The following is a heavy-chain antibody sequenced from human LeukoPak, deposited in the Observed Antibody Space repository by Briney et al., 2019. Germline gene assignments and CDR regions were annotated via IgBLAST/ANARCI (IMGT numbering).Heavy chain of an antibody. J-gene: IGHJ5*02. D-gene: IGHD5-18*01. CDR3: ARDVDTSSHSSQLDP. CDR2: IQSDGSKQ. Sequence: GGSLRLSCATAGFTFSTFGIHWVRQTPGKGLEWAAAIQSDGSKQYYGDSVKGRFTISRDSPENTVYLQMNSLRDEDTAVYYCARDVDTSSHSSQLDPWGQGTLVTVSS. V-gene: IGHV3-33*01. CDR1: GFTFSTFG.